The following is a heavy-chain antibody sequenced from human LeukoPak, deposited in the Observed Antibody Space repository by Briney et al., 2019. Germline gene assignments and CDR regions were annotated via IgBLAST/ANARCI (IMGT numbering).Heavy chain of an antibody. D-gene: IGHD3-22*01. CDR2: ISSSSSYI. J-gene: IGHJ4*02. CDR3: ARVLHKRNYDSSTYYGY. Sequence: GSLRLSCAASGFTFSSYSINWVRQAPGQGLGWVSSISSSSSYIYYADSVKGRFTISRDNAKNSLYLQMSSLRAEDTAVHYCARVLHKRNYDSSTYYGYWGQGTLVTVSS. V-gene: IGHV3-21*01. CDR1: GFTFSSYS.